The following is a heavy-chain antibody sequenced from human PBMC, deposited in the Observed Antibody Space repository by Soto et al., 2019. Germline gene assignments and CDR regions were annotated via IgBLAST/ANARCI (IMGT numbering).Heavy chain of an antibody. D-gene: IGHD2-2*01. CDR1: GCSFTSYW. CDR2: IYPGDSDT. J-gene: IGHJ5*02. V-gene: IGHV5-51*01. Sequence: PGESLRISCRGSGCSFTSYWVGWVRQMPGKGLEWMGIIYPGDSDTRYSPSFQGQVTISADKSISTAYLQWSSLKASDTAMYYCARQFVAVVPAAINWFDPWGQGTLVTVSS. CDR3: ARQFVAVVPAAINWFDP.